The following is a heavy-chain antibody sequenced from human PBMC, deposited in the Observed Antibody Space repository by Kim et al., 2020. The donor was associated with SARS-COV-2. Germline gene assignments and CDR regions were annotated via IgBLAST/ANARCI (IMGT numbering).Heavy chain of an antibody. D-gene: IGHD1-26*01. V-gene: IGHV1-46*01. Sequence: TTYEPKFQGRVTVTRDTSTSTVYMEVNSLGSEDMAVYYCARTISTSGMNYWGQGTLVTVSS. J-gene: IGHJ4*02. CDR2: T. CDR3: ARTISTSGMNY.